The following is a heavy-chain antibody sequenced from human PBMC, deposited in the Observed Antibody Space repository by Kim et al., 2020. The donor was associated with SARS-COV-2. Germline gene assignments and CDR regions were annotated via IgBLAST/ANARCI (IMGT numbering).Heavy chain of an antibody. V-gene: IGHV3-30*18. CDR3: AKDRDDAWHYYYYMDV. CDR1: GFTFSSYG. D-gene: IGHD2-2*01. J-gene: IGHJ6*03. Sequence: GGSLRLSCAASGFTFSSYGMHWVRQAPGKGLEWVAVISYDGSNKYYADSVKGRFTISRDNSKNTLYLQMNSLRAEDTAVYHCAKDRDDAWHYYYYMDVWGKGTTVTDSS. CDR2: ISYDGSNK.